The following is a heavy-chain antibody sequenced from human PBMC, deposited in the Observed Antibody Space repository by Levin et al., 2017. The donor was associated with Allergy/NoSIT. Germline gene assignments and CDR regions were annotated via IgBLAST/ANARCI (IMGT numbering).Heavy chain of an antibody. V-gene: IGHV3-21*01. CDR2: ISGTTTKI. CDR1: GFSFSSYT. Sequence: SCAASGFSFSSYTINWVRQAPGKGLEWVSSISGTTTKIYYADSVKGRFTISRDNAKNSLYLQMDSLRAEDTAVYYCASISVAAPDYWGQGTLVTVSS. D-gene: IGHD6-19*01. J-gene: IGHJ4*02. CDR3: ASISVAAPDY.